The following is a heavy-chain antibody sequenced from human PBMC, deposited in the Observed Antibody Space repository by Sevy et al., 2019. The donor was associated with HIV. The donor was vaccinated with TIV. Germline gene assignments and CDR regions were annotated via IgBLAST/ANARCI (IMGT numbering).Heavy chain of an antibody. CDR2: IRQDGNEI. V-gene: IGHV3-7*01. J-gene: IGHJ4*02. Sequence: GGSLRLSCKASGFTFSDFWMQWVRRAPGKGLEWVANIRQDGNEIYYGDSVKGRFTISRDNAKNALYLQMDGLRAEDTAVYYCARRYFDLWGQGTLVNVSS. CDR1: GFTFSDFW. CDR3: ARRYFDL.